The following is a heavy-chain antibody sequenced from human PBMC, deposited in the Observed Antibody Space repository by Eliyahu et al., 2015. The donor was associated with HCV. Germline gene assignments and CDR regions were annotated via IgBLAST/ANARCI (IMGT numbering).Heavy chain of an antibody. CDR1: GYGXPNHY. Sequence: QVQLVQSGAEVKKPGASVKVSCXASGYGXPNHYXXWXXQAPGQGLEWMGIINXSGNTXYAQKLQGRVTMTWDTSASTVYMELSSLRSDDTAVYYCARQGNWDLRFLDWPLDGMDYGMDVWGQGTTVTVSS. J-gene: IGHJ6*02. CDR2: INXSGNT. V-gene: IGHV1-46*04. D-gene: IGHD3-3*01. CDR3: ARQGNWDLRFLDWPLDGMDYGMDV.